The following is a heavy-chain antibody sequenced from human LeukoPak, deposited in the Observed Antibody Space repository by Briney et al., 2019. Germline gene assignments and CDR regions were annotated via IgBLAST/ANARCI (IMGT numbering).Heavy chain of an antibody. V-gene: IGHV3-53*01. CDR3: ARERKGYYYYGMDV. CDR1: GFTVSSNY. J-gene: IGHJ6*04. Sequence: GGSLRLSCAASGFTVSSNYMSWVRQAPGKGLEWVSVIYSGGSTYYAVSVKGRFTISRDNSKNTLYLQMNSLRAEDTAVYYCARERKGYYYYGMDVWGKGTTVTVSS. CDR2: IYSGGST.